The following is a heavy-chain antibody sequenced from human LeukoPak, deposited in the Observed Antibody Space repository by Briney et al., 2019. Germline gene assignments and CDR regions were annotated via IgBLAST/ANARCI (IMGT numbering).Heavy chain of an antibody. Sequence: PSQTLSLTCTVSGGSISSYYWNWIRQPPGKGLEWIGYIYYSGSTNYNPSLKSRITMSVDTSKNQFSLKLSSVTAADTAVYYCARAGSGIIMVPDVWGQGTTVTVSS. J-gene: IGHJ6*02. CDR1: GGSISSYY. V-gene: IGHV4-59*01. CDR2: IYYSGST. D-gene: IGHD3-10*01. CDR3: ARAGSGIIMVPDV.